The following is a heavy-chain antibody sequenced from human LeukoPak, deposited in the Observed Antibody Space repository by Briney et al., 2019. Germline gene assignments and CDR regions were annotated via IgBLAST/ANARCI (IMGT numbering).Heavy chain of an antibody. D-gene: IGHD5-18*01. CDR3: ARVRGYSYGYLDY. CDR2: INHSGST. CDR1: GGSFSGYY. J-gene: IGHJ4*02. Sequence: SETLSLTCAVYGGSFSGYYWSWIRQPPGKGLEWIGEINHSGSTNYNPPLKSRVTISVDTSKNQFSLKLSSVTAADTAVYYCARVRGYSYGYLDYWGQGTLVTVSS. V-gene: IGHV4-34*01.